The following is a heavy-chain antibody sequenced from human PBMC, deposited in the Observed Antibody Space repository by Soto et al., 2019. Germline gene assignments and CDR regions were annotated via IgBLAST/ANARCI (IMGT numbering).Heavy chain of an antibody. D-gene: IGHD1-7*01. CDR1: GGSFSNYF. Sequence: QVQLQESGPGLVKPSETLSLTCTVSGGSFSNYFWSWIRQPPGKGLEWIGYILHSGSTIYNPSLKCRVTIAVDPSKNPFSLRLRSVTAADTAVYYCASSGTGTVSLFYYYGLDVWGQGTTVTVSS. CDR3: ASSGTGTVSLFYYYGLDV. CDR2: ILHSGST. V-gene: IGHV4-59*01. J-gene: IGHJ6*02.